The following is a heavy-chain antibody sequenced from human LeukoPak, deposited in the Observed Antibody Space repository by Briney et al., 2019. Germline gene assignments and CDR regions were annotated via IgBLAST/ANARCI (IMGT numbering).Heavy chain of an antibody. Sequence: SETLSLTCTVSGGSMSSYFWSWIRQPPGKGLEWIGYNHYSGTTNYNPSLKSRVTISLDTSRNQFSLKLNSVTAADTAVYYCAKSNGYGLVDIWGQGTMVTVSS. J-gene: IGHJ3*02. CDR1: GGSMSSYF. D-gene: IGHD3-10*01. V-gene: IGHV4-59*12. CDR3: AKSNGYGLVDI. CDR2: NHYSGTT.